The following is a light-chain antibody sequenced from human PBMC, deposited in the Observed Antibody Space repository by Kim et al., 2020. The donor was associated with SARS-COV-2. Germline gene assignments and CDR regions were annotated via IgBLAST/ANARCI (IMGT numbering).Light chain of an antibody. CDR2: DVT. CDR3: NSYTTSSTYV. J-gene: IGLJ1*01. V-gene: IGLV2-14*04. Sequence: GQSITISCTGTINDVGFYDHVSWYQPHPGKAPKLLIHDVTDRPSGVSDRFSGSKSGNTASLTISGLQAEDEADYYCNSYTTSSTYVFGTGTKVTVL. CDR1: INDVGFYDH.